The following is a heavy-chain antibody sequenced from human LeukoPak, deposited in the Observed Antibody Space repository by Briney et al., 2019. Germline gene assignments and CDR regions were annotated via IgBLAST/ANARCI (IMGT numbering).Heavy chain of an antibody. CDR2: ISGSGGST. D-gene: IGHD2-15*01. CDR1: GFTFSSYA. V-gene: IGHV3-23*01. CDR3: ARGRSLTVVVAASPGFDY. Sequence: GGSLRLSCAASGFTFSSYAMSWVRQAPGKGLEWVSAISGSGGSTHYADSVKGRFTISRDNSKNTLYLQMNSLRAEDTAVYYCARGRSLTVVVAASPGFDYWGQGTLVTVSS. J-gene: IGHJ4*02.